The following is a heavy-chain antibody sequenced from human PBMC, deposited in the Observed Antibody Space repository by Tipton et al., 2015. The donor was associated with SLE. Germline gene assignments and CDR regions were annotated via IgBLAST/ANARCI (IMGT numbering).Heavy chain of an antibody. J-gene: IGHJ4*02. D-gene: IGHD3-9*01. CDR1: GGSFSGYY. Sequence: TLSLTCAVYGGSFSGYYWSWVRQPPGKGLEWIGEINHSGSTNYNPSLKSRVTISVDTSKNQFSLKLTSVSAADTAVYYCARRHDILTGYYTFDYWGQGTLVTVSS. CDR3: ARRHDILTGYYTFDY. CDR2: INHSGST. V-gene: IGHV4-34*01.